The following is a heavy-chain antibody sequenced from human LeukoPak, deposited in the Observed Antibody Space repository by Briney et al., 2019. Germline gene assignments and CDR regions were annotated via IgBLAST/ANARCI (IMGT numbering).Heavy chain of an antibody. J-gene: IGHJ6*03. Sequence: TSETLSLTCTVSGGSISSSSYYWGWIRQPPGKGLEWIGSIYYSGSTYYNPSLKSRVTISVDTSKNQFSLKLSSVTAADTAVYYCARSDNYYDSSGYYSERYYYYMDVWGKGTTVTVSS. D-gene: IGHD3-22*01. CDR1: GGSISSSSYY. CDR2: IYYSGST. CDR3: ARSDNYYDSSGYYSERYYYYMDV. V-gene: IGHV4-39*01.